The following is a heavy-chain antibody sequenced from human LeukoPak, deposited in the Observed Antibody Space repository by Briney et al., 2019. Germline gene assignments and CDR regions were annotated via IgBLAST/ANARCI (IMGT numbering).Heavy chain of an antibody. Sequence: ASVKVSCKASGCTFTGYYMHWVRQAPGQGLEWMGWINPNSGGTNYAQKFQGRVTMTRDTSISTAYMELSRLRSDDTAVYYCARVGSLRYFDWLSGIYFDYWGQGTLVTVSS. CDR3: ARVGSLRYFDWLSGIYFDY. CDR1: GCTFTGYY. J-gene: IGHJ4*02. D-gene: IGHD3-9*01. CDR2: INPNSGGT. V-gene: IGHV1-2*02.